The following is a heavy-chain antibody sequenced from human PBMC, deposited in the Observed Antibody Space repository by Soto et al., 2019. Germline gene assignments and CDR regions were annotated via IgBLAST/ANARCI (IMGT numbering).Heavy chain of an antibody. D-gene: IGHD3-16*01. CDR1: AGTFPHYT. J-gene: IGHJ3*02. CDR2: IIPVLATT. V-gene: IGHV1-69*13. Sequence: GASVKVSCKASAGTFPHYTLSWVRQAPGQGLEWMGGIIPVLATTTYAQKFQGRVSISADESTSTAYIELSSLRAEDTAVYYCARVMGGDAFDIWGQGTMVTVSS. CDR3: ARVMGGDAFDI.